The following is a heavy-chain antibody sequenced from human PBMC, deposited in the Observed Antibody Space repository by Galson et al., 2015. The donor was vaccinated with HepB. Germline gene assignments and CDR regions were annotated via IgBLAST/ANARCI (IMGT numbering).Heavy chain of an antibody. CDR1: ESTFSSYT. D-gene: IGHD4/OR15-4a*01. V-gene: IGHV3-48*04. CDR2: ISTNGATI. Sequence: SLRLSCAASESTFSSYTMSWVRQTPGKGLQWVSYISTNGATIHYADSVKGRFTIARDNAENTMWLQMNSLRAEDTAVYYCATAKFGSGAYWTFDIWGQGTLVTASS. J-gene: IGHJ3*02. CDR3: ATAKFGSGAYWTFDI.